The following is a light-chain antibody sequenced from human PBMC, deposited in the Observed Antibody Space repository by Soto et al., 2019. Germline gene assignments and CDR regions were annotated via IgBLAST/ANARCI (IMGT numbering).Light chain of an antibody. CDR2: GAS. Sequence: EIVMTQSPATLSVSPGERATLSCRASQSVSSNLAWYQQKPGKAPRLLIYGASTSATVIPARFSGSGSGTEFTLTISSLQSEDFAVYYCQQYNNWPPITFGQGTRLEIK. CDR3: QQYNNWPPIT. CDR1: QSVSSN. V-gene: IGKV3-15*01. J-gene: IGKJ5*01.